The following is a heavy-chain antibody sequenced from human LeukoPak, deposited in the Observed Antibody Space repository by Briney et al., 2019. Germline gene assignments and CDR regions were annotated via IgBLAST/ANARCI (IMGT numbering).Heavy chain of an antibody. CDR1: GYTFTGYY. CDR3: ARVGPGDNWFDP. D-gene: IGHD3-10*01. CDR2: INPSGGST. Sequence: GASVKVSCKASGYTFTGYYMHWVRQAPGQGLEWMGIINPSGGSTSYAQKFQGRVTMTRDTSTSTVYMELSSLRSEDTAVYYCARVGPGDNWFDPWGQGTLLTVSS. V-gene: IGHV1-46*01. J-gene: IGHJ5*02.